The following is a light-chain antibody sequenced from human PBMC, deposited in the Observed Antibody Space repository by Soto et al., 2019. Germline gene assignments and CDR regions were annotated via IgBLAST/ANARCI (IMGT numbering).Light chain of an antibody. V-gene: IGLV2-14*01. Sequence: QSALTQPASVSGSPGQSITISCTGTSSDVGGYNYVSWYQQHPGKAPKLIIYDVSNRPSGVSNRFSGSKSGNTASLTVSGLQAEDEADYYCSSYTSSSSWVFGGGTQLTVL. J-gene: IGLJ3*02. CDR3: SSYTSSSSWV. CDR2: DVS. CDR1: SSDVGGYNY.